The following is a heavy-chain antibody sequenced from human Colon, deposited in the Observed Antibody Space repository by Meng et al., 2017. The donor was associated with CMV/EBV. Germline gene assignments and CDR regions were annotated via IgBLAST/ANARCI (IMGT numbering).Heavy chain of an antibody. CDR1: GFIFSDYW. V-gene: IGHV3-74*01. CDR3: AREERGSGWSADY. J-gene: IGHJ4*02. CDR2: VNREGSNT. D-gene: IGHD6-19*01. Sequence: GESLKISCATSGFIFSDYWMHWVRQVPGKGLVWVSSVNREGSNTNYADSVKGRFTISRDNARNTLYLQMNSLRVEDTAVYYCAREERGSGWSADYWGQGT.